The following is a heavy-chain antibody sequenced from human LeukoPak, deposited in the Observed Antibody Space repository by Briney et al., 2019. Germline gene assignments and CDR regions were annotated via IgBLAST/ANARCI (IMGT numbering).Heavy chain of an antibody. J-gene: IGHJ4*02. D-gene: IGHD2-2*03. CDR2: ISGSGGST. CDR3: AKEFGYCSSTSCFPFDY. Sequence: PGGALILSCAASGFTFSCYAMSWVPQAPAKVLERVSPISGSGGSTYYADSVEGRFTISRDNSKNTLDLHMNSLRAEDMAVYYCAKEFGYCSSTSCFPFDYWGQGTLVTVSS. CDR1: GFTFSCYA. V-gene: IGHV3-23*01.